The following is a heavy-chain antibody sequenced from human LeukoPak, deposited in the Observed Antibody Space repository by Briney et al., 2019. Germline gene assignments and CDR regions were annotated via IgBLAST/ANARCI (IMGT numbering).Heavy chain of an antibody. J-gene: IGHJ6*02. D-gene: IGHD3-22*01. CDR2: ISGSGGST. Sequence: GGSLRLSCAASAFTFRSYAMSWVRQAGGKGLEWVSAISGSGGSTYYADSVKGRFTISRDNSKNTLYLQMSSLRAEDTAVYYCARERTYYYDSSGYYYPYYYYYGMDVWGQGTTVTVSS. CDR1: AFTFRSYA. V-gene: IGHV3-23*01. CDR3: ARERTYYYDSSGYYYPYYYYYGMDV.